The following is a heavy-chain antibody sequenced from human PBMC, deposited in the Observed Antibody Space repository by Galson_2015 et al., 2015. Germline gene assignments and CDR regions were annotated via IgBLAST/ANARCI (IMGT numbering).Heavy chain of an antibody. CDR3: AKDRRDILTGYYKVV. CDR2: ISGSGGST. CDR1: GFTFSSYA. Sequence: SLRLSCAASGFTFSSYAMSWVRQAPGKGLEWVSAISGSGGSTYYADSVKGRFTISRDNSKNTLYLQMNSLRAEDTAVYYCAKDRRDILTGYYKVVWGQGTTVTVSS. D-gene: IGHD3-9*01. J-gene: IGHJ6*02. V-gene: IGHV3-23*01.